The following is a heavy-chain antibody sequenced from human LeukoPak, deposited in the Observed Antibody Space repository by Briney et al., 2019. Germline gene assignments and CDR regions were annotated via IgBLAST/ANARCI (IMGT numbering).Heavy chain of an antibody. CDR1: GGSISSYY. V-gene: IGHV4-59*01. D-gene: IGHD6-19*01. Sequence: SETLSLTCTVSGGSISSYYWSWIRQPPGKGLEWIGYIYYSGSTNYSPSLKSRVTISVDTSKNQFSLKLSSVTAADTAVYYCARVIAVAGYYFDYWGQGTLVTVSS. CDR2: IYYSGST. J-gene: IGHJ4*02. CDR3: ARVIAVAGYYFDY.